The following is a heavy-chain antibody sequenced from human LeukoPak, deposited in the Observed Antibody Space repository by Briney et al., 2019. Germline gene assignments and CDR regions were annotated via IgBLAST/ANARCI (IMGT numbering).Heavy chain of an antibody. CDR2: IYYSGST. Sequence: SQTLSLTCTVSGGSISSGGYYWSWLRQHPGKGLEWIGYIYYSGSTYYNPSLKSRVTISVDTSKNQFPLKLSSVTAADTAVYYCARHPRITMVRGVILLVYGMDVWGQGTTVTVSS. J-gene: IGHJ6*02. D-gene: IGHD3-10*01. CDR1: GGSISSGGYY. V-gene: IGHV4-31*03. CDR3: ARHPRITMVRGVILLVYGMDV.